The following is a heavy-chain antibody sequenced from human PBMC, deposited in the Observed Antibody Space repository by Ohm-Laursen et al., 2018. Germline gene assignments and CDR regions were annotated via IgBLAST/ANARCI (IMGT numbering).Heavy chain of an antibody. D-gene: IGHD5-18*01. V-gene: IGHV4-59*01. CDR3: ASGHSYGYDYYYYGVDV. J-gene: IGHJ6*02. CDR1: GGSISSYY. CDR2: IYYNRDT. Sequence: SETLSLTCTVSGGSISSYYWSWIRQPPGKGLEWIGYIYYNRDTRYNPSLNSRVTISEDTSKNQSSLKLRSVTAADTAVYYCASGHSYGYDYYYYGVDVWGQGTTVTVSS.